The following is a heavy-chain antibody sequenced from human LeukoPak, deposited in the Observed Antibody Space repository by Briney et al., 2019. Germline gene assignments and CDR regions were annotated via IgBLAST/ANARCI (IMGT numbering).Heavy chain of an antibody. CDR3: ARDPGGYYYDSSGYFDY. CDR2: INPNSGGT. CDR1: GYTFTSYG. D-gene: IGHD3-22*01. Sequence: ASVKVSCKASGYTFTSYGISWVRQAPGQGLEWMGWINPNSGGTNYAQKFQGRVTMTRDTSISTAYMELSRLRSDDTAVYYCARDPGGYYYDSSGYFDYWGQGTLVTVSS. J-gene: IGHJ4*02. V-gene: IGHV1-2*02.